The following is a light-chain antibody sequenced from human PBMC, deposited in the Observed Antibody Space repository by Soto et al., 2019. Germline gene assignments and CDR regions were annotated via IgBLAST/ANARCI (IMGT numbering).Light chain of an antibody. CDR3: LQDYNLPIT. J-gene: IGKJ5*01. V-gene: IGKV3D-7*01. CDR2: GAS. CDR1: QSVTSNY. Sequence: EIVMTQSPATLSLSPGERATLSCRATQSVTSNYLSWYQQKPGQAPRLLIYGASTRATGIPARFSGSGSGTDFTLTISSVQPEDFAVYYCLQDYNLPITFGQGTRLEIK.